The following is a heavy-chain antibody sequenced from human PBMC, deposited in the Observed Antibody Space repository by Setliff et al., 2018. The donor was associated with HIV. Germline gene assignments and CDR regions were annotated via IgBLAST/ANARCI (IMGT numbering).Heavy chain of an antibody. J-gene: IGHJ4*02. Sequence: PGESLKISCKGSGYSFNSYWIGWVRQMPGRGLEWMGIIWPGDSDTRYSPSFQGQVTISADKSISTAYLQWSSLKASDTAMYYCATLDPNYGDYCDYWGQGTRVTVSS. CDR3: ATLDPNYGDYCDY. CDR1: GYSFNSYW. D-gene: IGHD4-17*01. CDR2: IWPGDSDT. V-gene: IGHV5-51*01.